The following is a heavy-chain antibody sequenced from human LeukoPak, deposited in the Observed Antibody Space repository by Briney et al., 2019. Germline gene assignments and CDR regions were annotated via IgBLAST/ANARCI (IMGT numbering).Heavy chain of an antibody. V-gene: IGHV4-59*01. CDR2: IYYSGST. CDR3: ARVVRYCSSTSCPYYFDY. J-gene: IGHJ4*02. CDR1: GASISDYY. Sequence: SETLSLTCTVSGASISDYYWTRIRQPPGKGLEWIGYIYYSGSTNYNPSLKSRVTISVDTSKNQFSLKLSSVTAADTAVYYCARVVRYCSSTSCPYYFDYWGQGTLVTVSS. D-gene: IGHD2-2*01.